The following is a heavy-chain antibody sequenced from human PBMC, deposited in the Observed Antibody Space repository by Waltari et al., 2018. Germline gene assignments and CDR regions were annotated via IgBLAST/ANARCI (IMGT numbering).Heavy chain of an antibody. CDR3: ARPVAARHDAFDI. Sequence: EVQLVQSGAEVKKPGESLKISCKGSGYSFTSYWNGWVSQMPGKGLEWMGIIYPGDSDTRYSPSFQGQVTISADKSISTAYLQWSSLKASDTAMYYCARPVAARHDAFDIWGQGTMVTVSS. CDR1: GYSFTSYW. D-gene: IGHD6-6*01. V-gene: IGHV5-51*03. J-gene: IGHJ3*02. CDR2: IYPGDSDT.